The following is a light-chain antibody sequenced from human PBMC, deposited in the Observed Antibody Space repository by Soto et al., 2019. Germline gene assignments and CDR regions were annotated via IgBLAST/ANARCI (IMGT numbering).Light chain of an antibody. V-gene: IGKV3-15*01. J-gene: IGKJ5*01. Sequence: EIVMTQSPVTLSVSPGERATLYCRASQSVSSNLAWYQQKPGQAPSLLIYGAFTRATGIPARFSGTGSGTEFTLTISSLQSEDFAVYYCQQRSNWPPITFGQGTRLEIK. CDR1: QSVSSN. CDR2: GAF. CDR3: QQRSNWPPIT.